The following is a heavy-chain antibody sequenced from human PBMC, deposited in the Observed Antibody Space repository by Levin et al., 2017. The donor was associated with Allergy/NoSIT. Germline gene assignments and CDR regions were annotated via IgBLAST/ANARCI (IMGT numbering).Heavy chain of an antibody. Sequence: KVSCKGSGYSFTSYWISWVRQMPGKGLEWMGRIDPSDSYTNYSPSFQGHVTISADKSISTAYLQWSSLKASDTAMYYCARLLRSRGLRSASFNDYWGQGTLVTVSS. CDR3: ARLLRSRGLRSASFNDY. CDR2: IDPSDSYT. V-gene: IGHV5-10-1*01. CDR1: GYSFTSYW. J-gene: IGHJ4*02. D-gene: IGHD3-3*01.